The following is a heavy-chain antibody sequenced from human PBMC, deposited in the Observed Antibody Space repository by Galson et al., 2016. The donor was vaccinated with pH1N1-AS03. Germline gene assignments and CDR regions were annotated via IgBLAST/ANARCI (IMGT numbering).Heavy chain of an antibody. CDR2: IYSGGSA. D-gene: IGHD4-17*01. Sequence: SLRLSCAASSLTVSSNYMSWVRQAPGKGLEWVSVIYSGGSAYYADSVKGRFTISRHNSKNTLYLQMNSLRAEDTAVYYCATEAVSRYWYFDLWGRGTLVTVSS. J-gene: IGHJ2*01. V-gene: IGHV3-53*04. CDR1: SLTVSSNY. CDR3: ATEAVSRYWYFDL.